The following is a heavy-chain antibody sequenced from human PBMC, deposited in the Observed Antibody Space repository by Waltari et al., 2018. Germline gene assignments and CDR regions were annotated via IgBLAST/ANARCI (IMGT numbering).Heavy chain of an antibody. D-gene: IGHD6-19*01. V-gene: IGHV4-39*01. CDR3: ARCSTAVAGPYYFDY. Sequence: QLQLQESGPGLVKPSETLSLTCTVSGGSISSSSYSWGWIRQPPGKGLEWIGSIYYSGSTYYNPSLKSRVTISVDTSKNQFSLKLSSVTAADTAVYYCARCSTAVAGPYYFDYWGQGTLVTVSS. J-gene: IGHJ4*02. CDR2: IYYSGST. CDR1: GGSISSSSYS.